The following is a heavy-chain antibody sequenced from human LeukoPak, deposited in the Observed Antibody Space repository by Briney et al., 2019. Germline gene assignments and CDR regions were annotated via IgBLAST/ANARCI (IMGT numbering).Heavy chain of an antibody. CDR2: ISWDGGST. D-gene: IGHD3-10*01. V-gene: IGHV3-43D*03. Sequence: GGSLRLSCAASGFTFDDYAMHWVRQAPGKGLEWVSLISWDGGSTYYADSVKGRFTISRDNSKNSLYLQMNSLRAEDTALYYCAKGPEGSGSYYYYFDYWGQGTLVTVSS. CDR3: AKGPEGSGSYYYYFDY. CDR1: GFTFDDYA. J-gene: IGHJ4*02.